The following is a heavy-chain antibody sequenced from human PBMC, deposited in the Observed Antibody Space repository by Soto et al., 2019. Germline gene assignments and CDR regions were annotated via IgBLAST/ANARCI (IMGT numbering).Heavy chain of an antibody. J-gene: IGHJ4*02. CDR3: ARLVGNSWIDY. D-gene: IGHD6-13*01. CDR2: TYYRSKWSY. CDR1: GDSVSNNNFF. V-gene: IGHV6-1*01. Sequence: PSQTFSLTCAISGDSVSNNNFFWIWIRQSPSRGLEWLGRTYYRSKWSYEYAESVKSRIIINPDTSKNQLSLQLNSVTPEDTGVYYCARLVGNSWIDYWGQGTLVTVS.